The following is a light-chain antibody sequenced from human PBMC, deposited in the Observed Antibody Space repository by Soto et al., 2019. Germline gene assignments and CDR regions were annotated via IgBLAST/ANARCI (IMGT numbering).Light chain of an antibody. CDR2: GNS. CDR1: SSNIGAGYD. Sequence: QSVLTQPPSVSGAPGQRVTISCTGSSSNIGAGYDVHGYQQLPGTAPKLLIYGNSNRPSGVPDRFSGAKSGTSASLAITGLQADDEADYYCQSYDSGLSGSVFGGGTEPAVL. CDR3: QSYDSGLSGSV. J-gene: IGLJ3*02. V-gene: IGLV1-40*01.